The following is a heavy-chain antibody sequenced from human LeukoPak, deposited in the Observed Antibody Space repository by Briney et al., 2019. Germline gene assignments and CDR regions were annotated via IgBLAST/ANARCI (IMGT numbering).Heavy chain of an antibody. V-gene: IGHV4-39*01. D-gene: IGHD1-14*01. CDR3: ARPKDGNSFDI. J-gene: IGHJ3*02. Sequence: PSETLSLTCTVSGGSISSSSYYWGWIRQPPGKGLEWIGSIYYSGSTYYNPSLKSRVTISVDTSKNQFSLKLSSVTAADTAVYYCARPKDGNSFDIWGQRTMFTVCS. CDR2: IYYSGST. CDR1: GGSISSSSYY.